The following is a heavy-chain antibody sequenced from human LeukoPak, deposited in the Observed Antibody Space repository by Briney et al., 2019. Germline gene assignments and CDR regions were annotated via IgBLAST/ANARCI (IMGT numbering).Heavy chain of an antibody. CDR1: GFTFSSYS. D-gene: IGHD1-26*01. Sequence: GGSLRLFCAASGFTFSSYSMNWVRQAPGKGLEWVSSISSSSSYIYYADSVKGRFTISRDNAKNSLYLQMNSLRAEDTAVYYCASMTGELLDGYFDYWGQGTLVTVSS. V-gene: IGHV3-21*01. CDR2: ISSSSSYI. CDR3: ASMTGELLDGYFDY. J-gene: IGHJ4*02.